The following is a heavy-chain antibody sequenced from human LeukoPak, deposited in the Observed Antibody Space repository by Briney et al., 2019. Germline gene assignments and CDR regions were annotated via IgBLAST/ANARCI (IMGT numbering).Heavy chain of an antibody. J-gene: IGHJ3*02. D-gene: IGHD6-19*01. CDR2: INPSGGST. CDR1: GYTLTSYY. CDR3: ARVSSGMRDAFDI. V-gene: IGHV1-46*01. Sequence: ASVKVSCKASGYTLTSYYMHWVRQAPGQGLEWMGIINPSGGSTSYAQKFQGRVTMTRDTSTSTVYMELSSLRSEDTAVYYCARVSSGMRDAFDIWGQGTMVTVSS.